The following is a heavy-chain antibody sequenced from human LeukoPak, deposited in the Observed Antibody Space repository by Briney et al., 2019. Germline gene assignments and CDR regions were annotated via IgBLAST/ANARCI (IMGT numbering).Heavy chain of an antibody. D-gene: IGHD3-22*01. CDR3: AKDLDYYDSSGYHLPDY. V-gene: IGHV3-30*18. Sequence: PGGSLRLSCAASGFTFSSYGMHWVRQAPGKGLEWVAVISYDGSNKYYADSVKGRFTISRDNSKNTLYLQMNSLRAEDTAVYYCAKDLDYYDSSGYHLPDYWGQGTLVTVSS. CDR1: GFTFSSYG. J-gene: IGHJ4*02. CDR2: ISYDGSNK.